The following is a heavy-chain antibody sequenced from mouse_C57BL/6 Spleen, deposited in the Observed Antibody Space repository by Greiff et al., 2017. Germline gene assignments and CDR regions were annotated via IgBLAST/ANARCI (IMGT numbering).Heavy chain of an antibody. J-gene: IGHJ1*03. CDR1: GFTFTDYY. Sequence: EVQLVESGGGLVQPGGSLSLSCAASGFTFTDYYMSWVRQPPGKALEWLGFIRNKANGYTTEYSASVKGRFTMSRVNSQNIPYLQMNELRTEGSATYYCARSYSSSWDWYFDVWGTGTTVTVSA. CDR3: ARSYSSSWDWYFDV. CDR2: IRNKANGYTT. V-gene: IGHV7-3*01. D-gene: IGHD1-1*01.